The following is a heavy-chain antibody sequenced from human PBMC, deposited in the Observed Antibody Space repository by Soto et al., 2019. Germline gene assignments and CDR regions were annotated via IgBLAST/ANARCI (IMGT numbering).Heavy chain of an antibody. CDR3: ARRGLLWFGERKYYGMDV. CDR2: IYYSGST. J-gene: IGHJ6*02. V-gene: IGHV4-30-4*01. D-gene: IGHD3-10*01. Sequence: PSETLSLTCTVSGGSISSGDYYWSWIRQPPGKGLEWIGYIYYSGSTYYNPSLKSRVTISVDTSKNQFSLKLSSVTAADTAVYYCARRGLLWFGERKYYGMDVWGQGTTVTVSS. CDR1: GGSISSGDYY.